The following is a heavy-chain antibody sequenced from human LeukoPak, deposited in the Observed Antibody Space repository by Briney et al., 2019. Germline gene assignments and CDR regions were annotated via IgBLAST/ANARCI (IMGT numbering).Heavy chain of an antibody. J-gene: IGHJ4*02. D-gene: IGHD4-23*01. Sequence: GGSLRLSCAASGFTFSSYSMNWVRQAPGKGLEWVSYISSSSSTTYYADSVKGRFTISRDNAKNSLYLQMNSLRDEDTAVYYCARDRADYGGNSGYYFDYWGQGTLVTVSS. CDR2: ISSSSSTT. V-gene: IGHV3-48*02. CDR1: GFTFSSYS. CDR3: ARDRADYGGNSGYYFDY.